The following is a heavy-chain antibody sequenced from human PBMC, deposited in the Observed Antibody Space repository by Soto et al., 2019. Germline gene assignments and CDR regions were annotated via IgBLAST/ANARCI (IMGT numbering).Heavy chain of an antibody. V-gene: IGHV1-2*04. Sequence: SAKGSCNASGYTFTGYYMHWVRQAPGLGLEWMGWINPNSGGTNYAQKFQGWVTMTSDTSISTAYMELSRLRSDDTAVYYCARDLGRRTYYDFWRGYYTDYYYGMDVCG. J-gene: IGHJ6*02. CDR1: GYTFTGYY. CDR2: INPNSGGT. D-gene: IGHD3-3*01. CDR3: ARDLGRRTYYDFWRGYYTDYYYGMDV.